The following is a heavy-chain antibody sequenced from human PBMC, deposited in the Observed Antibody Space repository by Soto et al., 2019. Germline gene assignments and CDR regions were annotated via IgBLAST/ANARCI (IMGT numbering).Heavy chain of an antibody. V-gene: IGHV4-59*01. CDR2: IYYSGST. J-gene: IGHJ4*02. CDR3: ARAQLRSLFDY. CDR1: GGSISSYY. D-gene: IGHD1-1*01. Sequence: QVQLQESGPGLVKPSEPLSLTCTVSGGSISSYYWSWIRQPPGKGLEWIGYIYYSGSTTYNPSLKSRVTISVDTSKNQFSLKLSSVTAADTCVYYCARAQLRSLFDYWGQGTLVTVSS.